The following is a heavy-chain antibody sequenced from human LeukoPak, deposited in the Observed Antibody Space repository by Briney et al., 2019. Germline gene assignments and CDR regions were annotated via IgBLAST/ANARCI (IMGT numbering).Heavy chain of an antibody. CDR2: ISYDGRKR. CDR1: GFMFSVYG. D-gene: IGHD3-16*02. Sequence: GGSLRLSCTGSGFMFSVYGMYWVRQAPGKGLEWVALISYDGRKRFYADSVKGRFTISRDNSKSALVLEMNSLRVEDTAVYYCAKDYQSAPPVGMDAWGHGTKVTVSS. J-gene: IGHJ6*02. V-gene: IGHV3-30*18. CDR3: AKDYQSAPPVGMDA.